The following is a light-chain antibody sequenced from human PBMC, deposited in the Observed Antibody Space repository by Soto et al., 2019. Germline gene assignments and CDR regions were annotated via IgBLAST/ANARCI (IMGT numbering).Light chain of an antibody. Sequence: QSALTQPASVSGSPGQSITISCTGTSSDVGGYNYVSWYQQHPGKAPKLMIYEVSNRPSGVSNRFTGSKSGNTASQTISGRQAEDEADYYCSSYTSSSTRVFGTGTKLTVL. J-gene: IGLJ1*01. CDR1: SSDVGGYNY. V-gene: IGLV2-14*01. CDR2: EVS. CDR3: SSYTSSSTRV.